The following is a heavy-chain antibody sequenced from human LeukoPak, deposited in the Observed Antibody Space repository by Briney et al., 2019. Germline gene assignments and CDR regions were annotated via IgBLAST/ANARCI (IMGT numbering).Heavy chain of an antibody. CDR3: AREADYGDYVRSWDY. CDR1: GGSISSSSYY. D-gene: IGHD4-17*01. CDR2: IYYSGST. V-gene: IGHV4-39*02. J-gene: IGHJ4*02. Sequence: SETLSLTCTVSGGSISSSSYYWGWIRQPPGKGLEWIGSIYYSGSTYYNPSLKSRVTISVDTSKNQFSLKLSSVTAADTAVYYCAREADYGDYVRSWDYWGQGTLVTVSS.